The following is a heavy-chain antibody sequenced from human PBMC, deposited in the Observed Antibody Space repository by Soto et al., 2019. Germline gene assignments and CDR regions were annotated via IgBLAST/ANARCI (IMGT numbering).Heavy chain of an antibody. CDR3: NPDWPTHY. CDR2: IKSKTDGGTT. D-gene: IGHD4-17*01. J-gene: IGHJ4*02. V-gene: IGHV3-15*01. Sequence: EVQLLESGGGLVKPGGSLRLSCAASGFTFSSAWMSWVRQAPGKGLEWVCRIKSKTDGGTTDYAAPVKGRFTITRDDSKKTLNLQMNSLKTEDTAVYYCNPDWPTHYWGQGTLVTVSS. CDR1: GFTFSSAW.